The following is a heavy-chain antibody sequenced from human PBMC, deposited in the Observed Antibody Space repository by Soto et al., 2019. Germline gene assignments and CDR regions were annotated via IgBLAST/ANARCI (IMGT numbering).Heavy chain of an antibody. CDR1: GFTFSSYG. CDR3: ARGSELGREAFDI. J-gene: IGHJ3*02. Sequence: QVQLVESGGGVVQPGRSLRLSCAASGFTFSSYGMHWVRQAPGKGLEWVAVIWYDGSNKYYADSVKGRFTISRDTSKNSLYLQMNSLRDEATAVYYCARGSELGREAFDIWGQGTMVTVSS. V-gene: IGHV3-33*01. CDR2: IWYDGSNK. D-gene: IGHD7-27*01.